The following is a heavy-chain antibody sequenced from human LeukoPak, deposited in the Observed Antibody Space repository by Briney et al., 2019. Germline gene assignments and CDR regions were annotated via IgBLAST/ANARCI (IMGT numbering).Heavy chain of an antibody. V-gene: IGHV4-4*07. CDR2: IYTSGET. J-gene: IGHJ4*02. Sequence: SETLSLNCVVSGDSLTSNYWSWVRQPAGEGLEWIGRIYTSGETNYNPPLKSRVTLSVDRSRNQISLKLRSVTAADTAVYYCARGRPDIVPVEFARSGWYFDFWGQGIQVAVSS. CDR1: GDSLTSNY. D-gene: IGHD1-14*01. CDR3: ARGRPDIVPVEFARSGWYFDF.